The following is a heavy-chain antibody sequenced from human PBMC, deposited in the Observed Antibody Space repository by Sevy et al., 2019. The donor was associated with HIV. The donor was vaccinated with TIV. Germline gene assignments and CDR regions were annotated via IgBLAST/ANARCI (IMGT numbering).Heavy chain of an antibody. J-gene: IGHJ6*02. D-gene: IGHD2-2*01. V-gene: IGHV3-7*03. Sequence: GGSLRLSCAVSGFTFRSYWMSWVRQAPGKGLEWVAHIKVDGSEKYHVDSVKGRFTISRHNAKNSLFLQMNSLRVEDTAVYYCARDCSSTSCLWGLDVWGQGPRSPSP. CDR1: GFTFRSYW. CDR3: ARDCSSTSCLWGLDV. CDR2: IKVDGSEK.